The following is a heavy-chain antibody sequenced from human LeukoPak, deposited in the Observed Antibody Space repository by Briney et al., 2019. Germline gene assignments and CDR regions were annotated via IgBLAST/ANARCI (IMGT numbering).Heavy chain of an antibody. Sequence: KASETLSLTCAVYGVSVSGYYWSWIRQPPGKGLEWIGEINHSGSTNYNPSLKSRVTISVDTSKNQFSLKLSSVTAADTAVYYCARAEPQQPRVDYWGQATKPTVSS. V-gene: IGHV4-34*01. CDR3: ARAEPQQPRVDY. J-gene: IGHJ4*02. CDR1: GVSVSGYY. CDR2: INHSGST. D-gene: IGHD6-13*01.